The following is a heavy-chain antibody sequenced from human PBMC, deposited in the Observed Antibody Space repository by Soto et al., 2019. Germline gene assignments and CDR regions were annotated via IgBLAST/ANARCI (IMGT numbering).Heavy chain of an antibody. CDR2: IYPGDSDT. J-gene: IGHJ2*01. D-gene: IGHD3-10*01. CDR1: GYSFTSYW. CDR3: ASFNYGSGRDWYFDL. V-gene: IGHV5-51*03. Sequence: EVQLVQSGVEVKKPGESLKISCKGSGYSFTSYWIGWVRQMPGKGLEWMGIIYPGDSDTRYSPSFQGQVTISADKSISTAYLQWSSLKASDTAMYYCASFNYGSGRDWYFDLWGRGTLVTVSS.